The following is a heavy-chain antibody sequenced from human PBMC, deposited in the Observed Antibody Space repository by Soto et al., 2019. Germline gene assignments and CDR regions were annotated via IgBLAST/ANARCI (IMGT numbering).Heavy chain of an antibody. V-gene: IGHV4-34*01. CDR1: GASFSGYY. D-gene: IGHD3-22*01. Sequence: SETLSLTCTVSGASFSGYYWTWIRQSPGKGLEWIGDINHSGRVNYSPSLKSRVTISLDTSKNQFSLTLSAVTAADTAMYYCSTRAYDTNGYYRFDPWGQGTLVTVSS. CDR3: STRAYDTNGYYRFDP. J-gene: IGHJ5*01. CDR2: INHSGRV.